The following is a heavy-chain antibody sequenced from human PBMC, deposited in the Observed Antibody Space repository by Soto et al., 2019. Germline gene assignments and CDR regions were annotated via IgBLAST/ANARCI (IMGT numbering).Heavy chain of an antibody. J-gene: IGHJ5*02. D-gene: IGHD6-13*01. V-gene: IGHV1-3*01. CDR3: ARGIATGQLDP. CDR1: GYTFTTYT. Sequence: QVQLVQSGAEVKKPGASVMLSCKASGYTFTTYTMNWVRQAPGQRLEWMGWINPVNGNTKSSQKFQDRVIITRDTCASTAYMELRILRSEDTAVYYCARGIATGQLDPWGQGTLVIVSS. CDR2: INPVNGNT.